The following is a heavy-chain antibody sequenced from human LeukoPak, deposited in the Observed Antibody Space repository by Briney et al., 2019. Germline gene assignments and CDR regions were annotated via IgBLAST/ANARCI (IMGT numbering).Heavy chain of an antibody. J-gene: IGHJ3*02. CDR2: IYSDGRT. V-gene: IGHV3-53*01. D-gene: IGHD3-22*01. Sequence: PGGSLRLSCAASGFTVSNKYMTWVRQAPGKGLEWVSLIYSDGRTYYADSVKGRCTISRDNYKNTLYLQMNSLRVEDTAVYFCARGLSLSGYLDAFDIWGRGKMVTVSS. CDR1: GFTVSNKY. CDR3: ARGLSLSGYLDAFDI.